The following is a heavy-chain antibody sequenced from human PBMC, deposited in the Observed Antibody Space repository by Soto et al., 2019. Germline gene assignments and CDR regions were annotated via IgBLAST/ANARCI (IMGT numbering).Heavy chain of an antibody. D-gene: IGHD3-22*01. CDR3: AKVTYYYDSSGLDEFDY. J-gene: IGHJ4*02. Sequence: EVQLFESGGGLVQPGGSLRLSCAASGFTFSSYAMSWVRQAPGKGLEWVSAISGSGGSTYYADSVKGRFTISRDNSKNTLYLQMNSLRAEDTAVYYCAKVTYYYDSSGLDEFDYWGQGTLVTVSS. V-gene: IGHV3-23*01. CDR1: GFTFSSYA. CDR2: ISGSGGST.